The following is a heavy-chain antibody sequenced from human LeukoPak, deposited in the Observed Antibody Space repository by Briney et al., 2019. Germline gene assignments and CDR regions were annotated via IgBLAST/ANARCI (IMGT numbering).Heavy chain of an antibody. J-gene: IGHJ4*02. D-gene: IGHD3-10*01. CDR2: ISSSSSTI. Sequence: GGSLRLSCAASGFTFSSYSMNWVRQAPGKGLEWVSYISSSSSTIYYADSVKGRFTISRDNSKNTLYLQMNSLRAEDTAVYYCAKDQSTAMVRAFDYWGQGTLVTVSS. V-gene: IGHV3-48*01. CDR1: GFTFSSYS. CDR3: AKDQSTAMVRAFDY.